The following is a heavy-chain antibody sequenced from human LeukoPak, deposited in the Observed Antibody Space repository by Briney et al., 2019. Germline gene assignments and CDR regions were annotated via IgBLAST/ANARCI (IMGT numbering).Heavy chain of an antibody. CDR1: GGSISSGGYY. CDR3: ARDQGTTGYYYGMDV. D-gene: IGHD4-17*01. J-gene: IGHJ6*02. CDR2: IYYSGCT. V-gene: IGHV4-31*03. Sequence: PTDTLSLTCTVSGGSISSGGYYWSWIRQHPGKGLEWIRYIYYSGCTPYNPSPKSRVTISVDKSKNQFSLMLSSVAAADTAVYYCARDQGTTGYYYGMDVWGQGTTVTVS.